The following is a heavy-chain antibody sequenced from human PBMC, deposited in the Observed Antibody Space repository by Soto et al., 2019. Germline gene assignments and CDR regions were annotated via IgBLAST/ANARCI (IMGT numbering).Heavy chain of an antibody. CDR2: IYYSGNT. V-gene: IGHV4-39*02. D-gene: IGHD2-15*01. CDR3: AREGGRYCSGGSCQVDY. J-gene: IGHJ4*02. CDR1: GGSITSSSYY. Sequence: QLQLQESGPGLVKPSETLSLTCTVSGGSITSSSYYWGWIRQPPGKGLEWIGSIYYSGNTYYTPSLKRRVTIPVDTSKRQFSLKLSSVTAADTAVYYCAREGGRYCSGGSCQVDYWGQGTLVTVSS.